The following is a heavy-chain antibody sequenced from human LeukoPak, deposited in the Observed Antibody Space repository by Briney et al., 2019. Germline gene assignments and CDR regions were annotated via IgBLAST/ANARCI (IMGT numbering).Heavy chain of an antibody. CDR1: GGTFSSYA. D-gene: IGHD5-24*01. Sequence: GASVKVSCKASGGTFSSYAISWVRQAPGQGLEWMGRIIPILGIANYAQKFQGRATITADKSTSTAYMELSSLRSEDTAVYYCARDPLEMATTNPFDYWGQGTLVTVSS. CDR2: IIPILGIA. CDR3: ARDPLEMATTNPFDY. V-gene: IGHV1-69*04. J-gene: IGHJ4*02.